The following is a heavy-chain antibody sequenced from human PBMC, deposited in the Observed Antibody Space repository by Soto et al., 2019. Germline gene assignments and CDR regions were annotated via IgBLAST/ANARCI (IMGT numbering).Heavy chain of an antibody. CDR1: GGSFSGYY. J-gene: IGHJ4*02. D-gene: IGHD3-10*01. CDR3: ARGRSFSSYYYGSGSYRY. CDR2: INHSGST. Sequence: SETLSLTCAVYGGSFSGYYWSWIRQPPGKGLEWIGEINHSGSTNYNPSLKSRVTISVDTSKNQFSLKLSSVTAADTAVSYCARGRSFSSYYYGSGSYRYWGQGTLVTVSS. V-gene: IGHV4-34*01.